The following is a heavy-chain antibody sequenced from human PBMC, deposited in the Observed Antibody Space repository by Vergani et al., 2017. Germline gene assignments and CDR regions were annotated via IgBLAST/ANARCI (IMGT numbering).Heavy chain of an antibody. CDR1: GYTFTGYY. J-gene: IGHJ4*02. V-gene: IGHV1-2*02. D-gene: IGHD3-22*01. Sequence: QVQLVQSGAEVKKPGASVKVSCKASGYTFTGYYMHWVRQAPGQGLEWMGWINPNSGGTNYAQKFQGRVTITADESTSTAYMELSSLRSEDTAVYYCARSSYDSSGYYDFDYWGQGTLVTGSS. CDR3: ARSSYDSSGYYDFDY. CDR2: INPNSGGT.